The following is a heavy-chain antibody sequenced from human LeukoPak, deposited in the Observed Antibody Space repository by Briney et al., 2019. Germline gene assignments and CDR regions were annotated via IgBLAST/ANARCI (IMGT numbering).Heavy chain of an antibody. CDR2: ISYDGSNK. CDR3: ARARLWFGELA. CDR1: GFTFSSYA. D-gene: IGHD3-10*01. Sequence: SGGSLRLSCAASGFTFSSYAMHWVRQAPGKGLEWVAVISYDGSNKYYADSVKGRFTISRDNSKNTLYLQMNSLRAEDTAVYYCARARLWFGELAWGQGTLVTVSS. J-gene: IGHJ5*02. V-gene: IGHV3-30-3*01.